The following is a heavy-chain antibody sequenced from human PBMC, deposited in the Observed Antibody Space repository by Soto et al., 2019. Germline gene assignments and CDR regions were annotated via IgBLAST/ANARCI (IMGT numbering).Heavy chain of an antibody. D-gene: IGHD2-21*02. CDR1: GGTFSSYA. Sequence: QVQLVQSGAEVKKPGSSVKVSCKASGGTFSSYAISWVRQAPGQGLEWMGGIIPIFGTANYAQKFQGRVTITEDESTSTAYMELSRLRSEDTAVYYCARGDLGGNSPRDYYYGIDVWGQGTTVTVSS. V-gene: IGHV1-69*01. J-gene: IGHJ6*02. CDR3: ARGDLGGNSPRDYYYGIDV. CDR2: IIPIFGTA.